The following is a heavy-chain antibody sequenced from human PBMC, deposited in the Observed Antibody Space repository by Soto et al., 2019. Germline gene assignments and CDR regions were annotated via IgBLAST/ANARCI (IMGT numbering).Heavy chain of an antibody. CDR3: AASCVACPGFNYYGMDV. CDR1: GGSISSGGYY. V-gene: IGHV4-31*03. J-gene: IGHJ6*02. Sequence: QVQLQESGPGLVKPSQTLSLTCTVSGGSISSGGYYWNWIRQHPGKGLEWIGYIYYSGSTYYNPSLKSRVTISVDTSKNQFSLKVSSVTAADTAVYYCAASCVACPGFNYYGMDVWGQGTTVTVSS. CDR2: IYYSGST. D-gene: IGHD5-12*01.